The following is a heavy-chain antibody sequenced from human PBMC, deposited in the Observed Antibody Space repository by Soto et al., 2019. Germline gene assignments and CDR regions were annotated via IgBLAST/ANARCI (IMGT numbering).Heavy chain of an antibody. CDR1: GVTFSSYA. V-gene: IGHV3-23*01. D-gene: IGHD3-22*01. CDR3: ALHDNHYVSGGYNFDY. CDR2: ISGSGYST. Sequence: EVQLLESGGDLVQPGGSLRLSCAASGVTFSSYAMTWVRQAPGKGLEWVSTISGSGYSTYYADSVRGRFTISRDNSKNTLYLQMNSLRVEDTAVYYCALHDNHYVSGGYNFDYWGQGTLVTVSS. J-gene: IGHJ4*02.